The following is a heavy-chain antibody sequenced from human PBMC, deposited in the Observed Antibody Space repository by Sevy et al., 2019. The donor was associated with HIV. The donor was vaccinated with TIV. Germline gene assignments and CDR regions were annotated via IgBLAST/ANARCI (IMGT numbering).Heavy chain of an antibody. CDR2: INWNGGST. V-gene: IGHV3-20*04. CDR1: GFTFDDYG. CDR3: AREGGSCSSTSCYGAYYYYGMDV. J-gene: IGHJ6*02. D-gene: IGHD2-2*01. Sequence: GGSLRLSCAASGFTFDDYGMSCVRQAPGKGLEWVSGINWNGGSTGYADSVKGRFTISRDNAKNSLYLQMNSLRAEDTALYYCAREGGSCSSTSCYGAYYYYGMDVWGQGTTVTVSS.